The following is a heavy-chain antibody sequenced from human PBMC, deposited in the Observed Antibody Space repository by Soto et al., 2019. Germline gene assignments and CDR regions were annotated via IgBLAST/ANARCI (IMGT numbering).Heavy chain of an antibody. Sequence: PSETLSLTCAVYGGSFSGYYWSWIRQPPGKGLEWIGEINHSGSTNYNPSLKSRVTISVDTSKNQFSLKLSSVTAADTAVYYCARDPDGINDFDYWGQGTLVTVSS. CDR3: ARDPDGINDFDY. CDR1: GGSFSGYY. D-gene: IGHD1-20*01. V-gene: IGHV4-34*01. CDR2: INHSGST. J-gene: IGHJ4*02.